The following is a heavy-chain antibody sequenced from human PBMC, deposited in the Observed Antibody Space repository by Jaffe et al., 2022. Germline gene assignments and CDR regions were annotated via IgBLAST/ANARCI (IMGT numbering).Heavy chain of an antibody. V-gene: IGHV4-39*01. D-gene: IGHD3-3*01. J-gene: IGHJ4*02. CDR3: ARSLYYDFWSGYYGNYYFDY. CDR1: GGSISSSSYY. Sequence: QLQLQESGPGLVKPSETLSLTCTVSGGSISSSSYYWGWIRQPPGKGLEWIGSIYYSGSTYYNPSLKSRVTISVDTSKNQFSLKLSSVTAADTAVYYCARSLYYDFWSGYYGNYYFDYWGQGTLVTVSS. CDR2: IYYSGST.